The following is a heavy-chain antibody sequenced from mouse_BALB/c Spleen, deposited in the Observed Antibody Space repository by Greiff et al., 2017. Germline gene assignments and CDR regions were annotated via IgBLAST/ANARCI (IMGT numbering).Heavy chain of an antibody. Sequence: DVMLVESGGGLVQPGGSMKLSCVASGFTFSNYWMNWVRQSPEKGLEWVAEIRLKSNNYATHYAESVKGRFTISRDDSKSSVYLQMNNLRAEDTGIYYCTRVRRSAWFAYWGQGTLVTVSA. CDR2: IRLKSNNYAT. D-gene: IGHD1-1*01. V-gene: IGHV6-6*02. CDR1: GFTFSNYW. J-gene: IGHJ3*01. CDR3: TRVRRSAWFAY.